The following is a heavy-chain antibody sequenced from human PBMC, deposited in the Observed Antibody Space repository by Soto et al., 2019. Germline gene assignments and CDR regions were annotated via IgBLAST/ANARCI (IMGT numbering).Heavy chain of an antibody. CDR2: INHSGST. CDR1: GGSFSGYY. D-gene: IGHD3-16*02. CDR3: ARQRIMITLGGVVVIPYYYYGMDV. V-gene: IGHV4-34*01. Sequence: SETLSLTCAVYGGSFSGYYWSWIRQPPGKGLEWIGEINHSGSTNYNPSLKSRVTISVGTSKNQFSLKLSSVTAADTAVYYCARQRIMITLGGVVVIPYYYYGMDVWGQGTTVTVSS. J-gene: IGHJ6*02.